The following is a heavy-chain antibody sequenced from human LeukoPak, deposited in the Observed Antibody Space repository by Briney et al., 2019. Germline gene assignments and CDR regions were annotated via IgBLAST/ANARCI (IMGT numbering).Heavy chain of an antibody. V-gene: IGHV3-21*06. CDR1: GFTFSGYA. J-gene: IGHJ4*02. CDR2: IDGDYNT. CDR3: ARDPAEADC. Sequence: GGSLRHSCAASGFTFSGYAMNWVRQAPGKGLEWVSSIDGDYNTFYADSVKGRFAISRDNAKNSLYLQMNGLRAEDTAVYYCARDPAEADCWGQGTLVTVSS.